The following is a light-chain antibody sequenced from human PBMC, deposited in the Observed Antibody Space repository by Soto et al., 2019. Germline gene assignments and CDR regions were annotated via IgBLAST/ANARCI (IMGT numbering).Light chain of an antibody. CDR2: GAS. CDR1: QSVSSSY. V-gene: IGKV3-20*01. J-gene: IGKJ1*01. Sequence: EIVMTQSPATLSVSPGERATLSCRASQSVSSSYLAWYQQKPGQAPRLLIYGASSRATGIPDRFSGSGAGTECTRTISRLEPEDFEVYYCQQYGSSPQTFGQGTKVDIK. CDR3: QQYGSSPQT.